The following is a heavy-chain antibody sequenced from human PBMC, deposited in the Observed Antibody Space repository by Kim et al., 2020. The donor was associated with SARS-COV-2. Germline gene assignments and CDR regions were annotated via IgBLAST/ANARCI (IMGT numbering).Heavy chain of an antibody. J-gene: IGHJ3*02. CDR1: GGSFSGYY. V-gene: IGHV4-34*01. Sequence: SETLSLTCAVYGGSFSGYYWSWIRQPPGKGLEWIGEINHSGSTNYNPSLKSRVTISVDTSKNQFSLKLSSLTAADTAVYYCARGPAIVVVPAAKAGAFDIWGQGTMVTVSS. D-gene: IGHD2-2*01. CDR3: ARGPAIVVVPAAKAGAFDI. CDR2: INHSGST.